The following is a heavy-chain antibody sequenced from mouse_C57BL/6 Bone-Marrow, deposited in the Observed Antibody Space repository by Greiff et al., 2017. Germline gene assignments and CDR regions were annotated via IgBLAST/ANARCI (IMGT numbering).Heavy chain of an antibody. CDR2: IYPSDSET. J-gene: IGHJ2*01. CDR3: ARDYYYGSRGFDY. D-gene: IGHD1-1*01. Sequence: VKLQQPGAELVRPGSSVKLSCKASGYTFTSYWMDWVKQRPGQGLEWIGNIYPSDSETHYNQKFKDKATLTVDKSSSTAYMQLSSLTSEDSAVYYCARDYYYGSRGFDYWGQGTTLTVSS. V-gene: IGHV1-61*01. CDR1: GYTFTSYW.